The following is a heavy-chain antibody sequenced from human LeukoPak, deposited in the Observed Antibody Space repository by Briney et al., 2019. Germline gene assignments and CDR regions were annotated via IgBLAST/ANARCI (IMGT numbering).Heavy chain of an antibody. CDR2: IHYSGAT. CDR3: ARAWRCRGVIFGPLPRCYGRDV. CDR1: GVSISGSNYY. Sequence: PSETLSLTCTVSGVSISGSNYYWALIRQPPGKGLEWIGSIHYSGATYYNPSLKSRVTISVDTSKDQFSLNLSSVTAADTAVYYCARAWRCRGVIFGPLPRCYGRDVWAQGTTATVPS. V-gene: IGHV4-39*01. D-gene: IGHD3-9*01. J-gene: IGHJ6*02.